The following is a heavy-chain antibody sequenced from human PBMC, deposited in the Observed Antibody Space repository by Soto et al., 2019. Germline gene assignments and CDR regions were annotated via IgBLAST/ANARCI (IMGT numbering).Heavy chain of an antibody. V-gene: IGHV3-23*01. CDR1: GFTFSFCA. D-gene: IGHD3-22*01. Sequence: GGSLRLSCAASGFTFSFCAMSWVRQAPGKGLEWVSSIRGSGGDTYYADSVRGRFTISRDNSKNTLYLQMNSLRVEDTAAYYCVKGHSDSYYYFDYWGQGTLVTVSS. J-gene: IGHJ4*02. CDR3: VKGHSDSYYYFDY. CDR2: IRGSGGDT.